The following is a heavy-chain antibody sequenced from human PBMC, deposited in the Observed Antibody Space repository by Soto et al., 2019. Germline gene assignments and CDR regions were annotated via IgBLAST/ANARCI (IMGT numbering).Heavy chain of an antibody. D-gene: IGHD3-3*01. CDR1: GGSISSGGYY. J-gene: IGHJ4*02. CDR2: IYYSGST. CDR3: ARIRRGITIFGVDYDY. Sequence: QVQLQESGPGLVKPSQTLSLTCTVSGGSISSGGYYWSWIRQHPGKGLEWIGYIYYSGSTYYNPSLKSRVTISVDTSKNQFSLKLSSVTAADTAVYCCARIRRGITIFGVDYDYWGQGTLVTVSS. V-gene: IGHV4-31*03.